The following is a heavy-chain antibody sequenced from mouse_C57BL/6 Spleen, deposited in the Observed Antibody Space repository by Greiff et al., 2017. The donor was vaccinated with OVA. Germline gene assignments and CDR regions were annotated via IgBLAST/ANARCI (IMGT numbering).Heavy chain of an antibody. Sequence: EVQRVESGPGLVKPSQSLSLTCSVTGYSITSGYYWNWIRQFPGNKLEWMGYISYDGSNNYNPSLKNRISITRDTSKNQFFLKLNSVTTEDTATYYCAPFRYGSSYGFDYWGQGTTLTVSS. J-gene: IGHJ2*01. D-gene: IGHD1-1*01. CDR2: ISYDGSN. CDR3: APFRYGSSYGFDY. CDR1: GYSITSGYY. V-gene: IGHV3-6*01.